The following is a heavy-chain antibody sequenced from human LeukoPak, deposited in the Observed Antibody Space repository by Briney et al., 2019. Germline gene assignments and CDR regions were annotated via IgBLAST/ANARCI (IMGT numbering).Heavy chain of an antibody. J-gene: IGHJ5*02. V-gene: IGHV3-21*01. CDR1: GFTFSSYS. CDR2: ISSSSSYI. Sequence: PGGSLRLSCAASGFTFSSYSMNWVRQAPGKGLEWVSSISSSSSYIYYVDSVKGRFTISRDNAKNSLYLQMNSLRAEDTAVYYCARDPWVRPIGEFKTRELYADSSGYYPWGQGTLVTVSS. CDR3: ARDPWVRPIGEFKTRELYADSSGYYP. D-gene: IGHD3-22*01.